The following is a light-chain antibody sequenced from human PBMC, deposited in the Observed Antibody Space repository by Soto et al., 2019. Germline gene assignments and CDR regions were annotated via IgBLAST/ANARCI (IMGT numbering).Light chain of an antibody. CDR3: QVWDSRSDSYV. Sequence: SYELTQPPSVSVAPGQTARIACGGNNIGHKRVHWYQQRSGQAPVLVVYDDTDRPSGIPERFSGSNSGNTATLTITRVEAGDEADYYCQVWDSRSDSYVFGTGTKVTVL. CDR2: DDT. J-gene: IGLJ1*01. CDR1: NIGHKR. V-gene: IGLV3-21*02.